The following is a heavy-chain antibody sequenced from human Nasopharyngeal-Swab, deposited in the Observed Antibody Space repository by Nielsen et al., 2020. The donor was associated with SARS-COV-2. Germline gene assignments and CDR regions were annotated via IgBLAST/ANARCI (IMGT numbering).Heavy chain of an antibody. J-gene: IGHJ4*02. Sequence: GESLKISCTASGFTFGDYAMSWVRQAPGKGLEWVGFIRSKAHGGTTEYAASVKGRFTISRDDSKSIAYLQMNSLKTEDTAVYYCTRDRDGGYRYWGQGTLVTVSS. CDR1: GFTFGDYA. CDR3: TRDRDGGYRY. CDR2: IRSKAHGGTT. D-gene: IGHD4-17*01. V-gene: IGHV3-49*04.